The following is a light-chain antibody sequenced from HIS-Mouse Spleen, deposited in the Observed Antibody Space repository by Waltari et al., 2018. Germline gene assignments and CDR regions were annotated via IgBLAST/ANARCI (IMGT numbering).Light chain of an antibody. J-gene: IGLJ2*01. V-gene: IGLV2-23*01. Sequence: QSALTQPAYVSGSPGQSITISCPGTSSDAGSYNLVSWYQQHPGKAPKLMIYEGSKRPSGVSNRFSGSKSGNTASLTISGLQAEDEADYYCCSYAGSSTVVFGGGTKLTVL. CDR2: EGS. CDR3: CSYAGSSTVV. CDR1: SSDAGSYNL.